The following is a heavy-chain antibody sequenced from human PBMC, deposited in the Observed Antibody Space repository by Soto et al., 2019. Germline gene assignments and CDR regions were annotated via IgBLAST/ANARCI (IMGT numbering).Heavy chain of an antibody. V-gene: IGHV3-23*01. J-gene: IGHJ6*02. Sequence: PGGSLRRSCAASGFTFSSYAMSWVRQAPGKWLEWVSAISGSGGSTYYADSVKGRFTISRDNSKNTLYLQMNSLRAEDTAVYYCASGEGGYSSSFVGEYYYYYGMDVWGQGTTVTVSS. CDR2: ISGSGGST. CDR1: GFTFSSYA. CDR3: ASGEGGYSSSFVGEYYYYYGMDV. D-gene: IGHD6-6*01.